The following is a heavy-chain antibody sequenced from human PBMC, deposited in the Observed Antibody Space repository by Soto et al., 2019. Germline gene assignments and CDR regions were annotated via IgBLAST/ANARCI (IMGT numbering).Heavy chain of an antibody. CDR3: VRDQEQPYEWGSCYYYYYYMDV. CDR2: ISAYNGNT. V-gene: IGHV1-18*01. CDR1: GYTFTSYG. J-gene: IGHJ6*03. Sequence: ASVKVSCKASGYTFTSYGISWVRQAPGQGLEWMGWISAYNGNTNYAQKLQGRVTMTTDTSTSTAYMELRSLRSDDTAVYYCVRDQEQPYEWGSCYYYYYYMDVWGKGASVTVAS. D-gene: IGHD3-16*01.